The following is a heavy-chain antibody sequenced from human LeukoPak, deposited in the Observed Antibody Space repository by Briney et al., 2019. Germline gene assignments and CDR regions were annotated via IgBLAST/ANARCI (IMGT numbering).Heavy chain of an antibody. Sequence: SETLSLTCAVYGGSFSGYYWSWIRQPPGKGLEWIGEINHSGSTNYNPSLKSRVTISVDTSKNQFSLKLSSVAAADTAVYYCARTARDIVVVPAAIPYYYYMDVWGKGTTVTVSS. CDR2: INHSGST. V-gene: IGHV4-34*01. CDR3: ARTARDIVVVPAAIPYYYYMDV. CDR1: GGSFSGYY. D-gene: IGHD2-2*02. J-gene: IGHJ6*03.